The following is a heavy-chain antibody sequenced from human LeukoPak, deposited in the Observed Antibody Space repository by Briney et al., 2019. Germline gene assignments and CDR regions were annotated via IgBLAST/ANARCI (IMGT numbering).Heavy chain of an antibody. CDR2: ISADGGRS. Sequence: GGSRRLSCEASGLNFDDSAMHWVRQAPGRGLEWVSLISADGGRSFSADSVKGRFSISRDNSKNSLYLQMNSLRSEDTAMYYCAKESGKFDYWGQGTLVAVSS. CDR1: GLNFDDSA. J-gene: IGHJ4*02. V-gene: IGHV3-43*02. CDR3: AKESGKFDY.